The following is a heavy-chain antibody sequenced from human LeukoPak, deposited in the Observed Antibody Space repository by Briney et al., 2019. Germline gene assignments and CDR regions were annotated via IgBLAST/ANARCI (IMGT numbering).Heavy chain of an antibody. V-gene: IGHV3-23*01. CDR1: GFTFSSCA. Sequence: GGSLRLSCAASGFTFSSCAMSWVRQAPGKGLEWVSAISGSGGSTYYADSVKGRFTISRDNSKNTLYLQMNSLRAEDTAVYYCAKSGDCSSTSCYPHNWFDPWGQGTLVTVSS. CDR2: ISGSGGST. J-gene: IGHJ5*02. D-gene: IGHD2-2*01. CDR3: AKSGDCSSTSCYPHNWFDP.